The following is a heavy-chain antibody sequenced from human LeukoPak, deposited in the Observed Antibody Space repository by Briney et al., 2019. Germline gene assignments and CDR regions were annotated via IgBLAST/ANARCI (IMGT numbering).Heavy chain of an antibody. V-gene: IGHV3-7*01. Sequence: PGGSLRLSCAASGFTFRNYWMGWVRQAPGKGLEWVANIKQDGSEKYYVDSVKGRFTISRDNAKNSLYLQMNSLRAEDTAVYYCARDNREGLKYDILTGYVDYWGQGTLVTVSS. CDR1: GFTFRNYW. CDR2: IKQDGSEK. J-gene: IGHJ4*02. D-gene: IGHD3-9*01. CDR3: ARDNREGLKYDILTGYVDY.